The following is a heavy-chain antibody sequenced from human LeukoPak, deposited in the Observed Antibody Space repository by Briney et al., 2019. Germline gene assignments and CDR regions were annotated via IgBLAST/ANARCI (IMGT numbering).Heavy chain of an antibody. J-gene: IGHJ3*02. CDR3: ARDQVGARNRDAFDI. V-gene: IGHV3-30-3*01. CDR1: GFTFSSYA. Sequence: GGSLRLSCAASGFTFSSYAMHWVRQAPGKGLEWVAVISYDGSNKYYADSVKGRFTISRDNSKNTLYLQMNSLRAEDTAVYYRARDQVGARNRDAFDIWGQGTMVTVSS. CDR2: ISYDGSNK. D-gene: IGHD1-26*01.